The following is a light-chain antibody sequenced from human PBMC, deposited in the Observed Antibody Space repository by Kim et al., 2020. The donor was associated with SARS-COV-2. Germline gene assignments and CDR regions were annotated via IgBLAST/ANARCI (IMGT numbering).Light chain of an antibody. CDR2: LNSEGSH. CDR3: QTWGTGFRV. CDR1: SGHSTST. V-gene: IGLV4-69*01. J-gene: IGLJ3*02. Sequence: SVKRTGTLGSGHSTSTTAWHQQAQEKGPRYLMKLNSEGSHIRGDGIPDRFSGSGSGAERYLTISSLQSEDEADYYCQTWGTGFRVFGGGTQLTVL.